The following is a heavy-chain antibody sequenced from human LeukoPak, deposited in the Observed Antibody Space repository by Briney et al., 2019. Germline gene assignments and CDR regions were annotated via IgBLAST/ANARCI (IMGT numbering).Heavy chain of an antibody. J-gene: IGHJ4*02. CDR2: IHPADSIT. D-gene: IGHD5-12*01. V-gene: IGHV5-51*01. Sequence: GESLRISCKASGYRFISYWISWVRQMPGKGLEWMGIIHPADSITTYSPSFQGHVTISADKSINTAYLQWSSLKVSDTAIYYCARKYSGYDYWGQGTLVTVSS. CDR1: GYRFISYW. CDR3: ARKYSGYDY.